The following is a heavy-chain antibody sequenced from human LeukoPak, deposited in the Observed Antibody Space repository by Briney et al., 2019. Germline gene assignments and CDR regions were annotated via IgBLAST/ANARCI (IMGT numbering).Heavy chain of an antibody. D-gene: IGHD3-10*01. CDR2: IYTSGST. Sequence: NASETLSLTCTVSGESIRSYYWSWIRQPAGKGLEWIGRIYTSGSTNYNPSLESRVTMSVDTSKNQFSLKLSSVTAADTAVYYCAKSNGYGLVDIWGQGTMVTVSS. J-gene: IGHJ3*02. V-gene: IGHV4-4*07. CDR1: GESIRSYY. CDR3: AKSNGYGLVDI.